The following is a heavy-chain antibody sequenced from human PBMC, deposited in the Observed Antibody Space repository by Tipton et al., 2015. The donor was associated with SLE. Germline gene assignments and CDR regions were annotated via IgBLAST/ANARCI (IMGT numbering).Heavy chain of an antibody. CDR1: GASISRSSYY. J-gene: IGHJ4*02. V-gene: IGHV4-39*07. D-gene: IGHD1-20*01. CDR3: ARDRAPNWNSRSDY. Sequence: LRLSCTVSGASISRSSYYWGWIRQTPGKGLEWIGSFSYTGTTHYNPSLKSRVTISVDTSKNEFSLRLRSVTAADTAVYYCARDRAPNWNSRSDYWGQGTLVTVSP. CDR2: FSYTGTT.